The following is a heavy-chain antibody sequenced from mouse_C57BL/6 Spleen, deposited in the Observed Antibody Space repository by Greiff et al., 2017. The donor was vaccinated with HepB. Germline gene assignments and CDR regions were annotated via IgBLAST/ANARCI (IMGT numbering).Heavy chain of an antibody. CDR2: ISDGGSYT. CDR3: ARGGDGYFGAMDY. D-gene: IGHD2-3*01. CDR1: GFTFSSYA. V-gene: IGHV5-4*01. J-gene: IGHJ4*01. Sequence: LVESGGGLVKPGGSLKLSCAASGFTFSSYAMSWVRQTPEKRLEWVATISDGGSYTYYPDNVKGRFTISRDNAKNNLYLQMSHLKSEDTAMYYCARGGDGYFGAMDYWGQGTSVTVSS.